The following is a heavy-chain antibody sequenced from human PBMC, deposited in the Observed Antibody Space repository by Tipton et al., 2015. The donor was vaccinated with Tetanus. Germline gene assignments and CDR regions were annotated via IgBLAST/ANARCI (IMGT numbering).Heavy chain of an antibody. J-gene: IGHJ5*02. CDR1: GGSISSGGYS. CDR3: ARGSPGIAAAGTNNWFDP. D-gene: IGHD6-13*01. V-gene: IGHV4-30-2*01. CDR2: IYHSGST. Sequence: TLSLTCAVSGGSISSGGYSWSWIRQPPGKGLEWIGYIYHSGSTYYNPSLKSRVTISVDRSKNQFSLKLSSVTAADTAVYYCARGSPGIAAAGTNNWFDPWGQGTLVTVSS.